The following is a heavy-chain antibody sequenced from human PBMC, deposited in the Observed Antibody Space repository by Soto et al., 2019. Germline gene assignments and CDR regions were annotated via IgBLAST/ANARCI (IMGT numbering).Heavy chain of an antibody. CDR1: GFTFTNAW. V-gene: IGHV3-15*07. J-gene: IGHJ4*02. D-gene: IGHD2-2*01. CDR2: IKSKSEGGTT. Sequence: DVQLVESGGGLVKPGGSLRLSCAASGFTFTNAWMNWFRQAPGKGLEWVAHIKSKSEGGTTDYAAPVKGRFTISRDDSKNTLYLQMNSLKTEDTAVYYCATGLYCTSTTCRIFDYWGQGTLVTVSS. CDR3: ATGLYCTSTTCRIFDY.